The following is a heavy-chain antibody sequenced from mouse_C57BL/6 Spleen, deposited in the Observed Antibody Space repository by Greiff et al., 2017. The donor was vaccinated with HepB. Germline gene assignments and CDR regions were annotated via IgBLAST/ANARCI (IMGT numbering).Heavy chain of an antibody. D-gene: IGHD2-3*01. CDR1: GYTFTSYW. J-gene: IGHJ4*01. Sequence: QVQLQQPGAELVKPGASVKLSCKASGYTFTSYWMPWVKQRPGQGLEWIGMIHPNSGSTNYNEKFKSKATLTVDKSSSTAYMQLSSLTSEDSAVYYCAKEGYYAPMDYWGQGTSVTVSS. CDR2: IHPNSGST. CDR3: AKEGYYAPMDY. V-gene: IGHV1-64*01.